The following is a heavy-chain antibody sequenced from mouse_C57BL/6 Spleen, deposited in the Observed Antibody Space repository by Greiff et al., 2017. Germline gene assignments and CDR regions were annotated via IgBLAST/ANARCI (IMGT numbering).Heavy chain of an antibody. CDR2: IDPNSGGT. V-gene: IGHV1-72*01. J-gene: IGHJ1*03. Sequence: QVHVKQPGAELVKPGASVKLSCKASGYTFTSYWMHWVKQRPGRGLEWIGRIDPNSGGTKYNEKFKSKATLTVDKPSSTAYMQLSSLTSEDSAVEVCAREGTLYSWDLDVWGTGTTVTVSS. D-gene: IGHD1-3*01. CDR1: GYTFTSYW. CDR3: AREGTLYSWDLDV.